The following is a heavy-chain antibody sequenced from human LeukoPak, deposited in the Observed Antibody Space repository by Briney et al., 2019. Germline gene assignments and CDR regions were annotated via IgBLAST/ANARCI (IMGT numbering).Heavy chain of an antibody. CDR2: IYYSGST. V-gene: IGHV4-39*01. J-gene: IGHJ4*02. D-gene: IGHD2-8*01. CDR3: ARQLCTNGICYIFDY. Sequence: KPSETLSLTCTVSGGSISSSTYYWGWIRQPPGKGLEWIGTIYYSGSTYYNPSLKSRVTISVDTSKNQFSLKLSSVTAADTAVYYCARQLCTNGICYIFDYWGQGTLVTVSS. CDR1: GGSISSSTYY.